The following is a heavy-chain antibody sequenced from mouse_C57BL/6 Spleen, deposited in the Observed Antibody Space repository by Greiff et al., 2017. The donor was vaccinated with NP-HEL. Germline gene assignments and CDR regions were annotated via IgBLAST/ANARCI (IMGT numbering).Heavy chain of an antibody. CDR2: IHPNSGST. J-gene: IGHJ4*01. CDR1: GYTFTSYW. Sequence: VQLQQPGAELVKPGASVKLSCKASGYTFTSYWMHWVKQRPGQGLEWIGMIHPNSGSTNYNEKFKSKATLTVDKSSSTAYMQLSSLTSEDSAVYYCARAYYSNYSYYAMDYWGQGTSVTVSS. CDR3: ARAYYSNYSYYAMDY. V-gene: IGHV1-64*01. D-gene: IGHD2-5*01.